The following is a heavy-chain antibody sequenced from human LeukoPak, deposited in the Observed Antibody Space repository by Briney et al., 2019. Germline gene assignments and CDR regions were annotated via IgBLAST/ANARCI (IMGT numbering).Heavy chain of an antibody. V-gene: IGHV3-53*01. CDR3: NYHFCSGNDY. CDR2: IYSGGRT. CDR1: GFTVSRNY. D-gene: IGHD3-3*01. J-gene: IGHJ4*02. Sequence: GGSLRLSCAASGFTVSRNYMSWVRQAPGRGVEGVSVIYSGGRTYYPDSVTGRSTIPTDNSKNTLYLQMNILGAEDAAVYYCNYHFCSGNDYWGQGTLVTVSS.